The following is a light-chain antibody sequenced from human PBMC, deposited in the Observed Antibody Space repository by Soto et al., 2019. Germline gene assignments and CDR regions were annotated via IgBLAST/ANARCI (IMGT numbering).Light chain of an antibody. CDR3: QQSYSSPET. J-gene: IGKJ1*01. CDR1: QSISNY. CDR2: AAS. Sequence: DIQMTQSPSSLSASVGDRVTITCRASQSISNYLNWYQQKPGKAPKLLIYAASSLQGGVPSRFSDSGSGTDFTLTISSLQPEDFATYYCQQSYSSPETFGQGTKVEV. V-gene: IGKV1-39*01.